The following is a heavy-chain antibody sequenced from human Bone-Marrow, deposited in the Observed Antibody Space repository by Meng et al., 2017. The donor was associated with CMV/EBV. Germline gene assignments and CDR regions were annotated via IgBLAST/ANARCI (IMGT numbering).Heavy chain of an antibody. CDR3: ARSWGTLGYSGSYLSPFDP. D-gene: IGHD1-26*01. CDR1: GYTFTSYY. V-gene: IGHV1-46*01. Sequence: ASVKVSCKASGYTFTSYYMHWVRQAPGQGLEWMGIINPSGGSTSYAQKFQGRATMTRDTSTSTVYMELSSLRSEDTAVYYCARSWGTLGYSGSYLSPFDPWGQGTLVTVSS. J-gene: IGHJ5*02. CDR2: INPSGGST.